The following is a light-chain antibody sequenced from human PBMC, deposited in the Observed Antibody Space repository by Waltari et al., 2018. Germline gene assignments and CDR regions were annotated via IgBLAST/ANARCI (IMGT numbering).Light chain of an antibody. Sequence: QLVLTQAPSASASLGASVKLTCTLSSGHSSNVVAWHQQQPEKGPRYVMKVNSDGSHSKGDDIPDRFSGSSSGAGRYLTISRLQSEDEADYYCQTGGHGTWVFGGGTKLTVL. J-gene: IGLJ3*02. CDR3: QTGGHGTWV. CDR1: SGHSSNV. CDR2: VNSDGSH. V-gene: IGLV4-69*01.